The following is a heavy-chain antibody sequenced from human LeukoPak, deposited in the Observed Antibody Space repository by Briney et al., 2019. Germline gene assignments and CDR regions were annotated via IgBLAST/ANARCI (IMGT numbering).Heavy chain of an antibody. CDR3: ARDAGDQWVSSD. Sequence: GASVRVSCKASGYTFTFYGMIWVRQAPGQGLEWMRWINTNTGKPTYAQGFTGRFVFSMDPSVSTAYLQINSLKSEDTAVYFCARDAGDQWVSSDWGQGTLVTVSS. J-gene: IGHJ4*02. D-gene: IGHD1-26*01. CDR2: INTNTGKP. CDR1: GYTFTFYG. V-gene: IGHV7-4-1*02.